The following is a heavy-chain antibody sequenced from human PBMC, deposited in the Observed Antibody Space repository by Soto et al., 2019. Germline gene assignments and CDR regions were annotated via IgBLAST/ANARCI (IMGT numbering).Heavy chain of an antibody. CDR1: GFTFSDYY. Sequence: QVQLVESGGGLVKPGGSLRLSCAASGFTFSDYYMTWICRAPGKGLEWVSYITSSGSTTYHADSVKGRFTISRDNAKNSLYLQMNSLRAEDTAVYYCARRDSSGWPYYFDYWGQGTPVTVSS. V-gene: IGHV3-11*01. J-gene: IGHJ4*02. CDR2: ITSSGSTT. D-gene: IGHD6-19*01. CDR3: ARRDSSGWPYYFDY.